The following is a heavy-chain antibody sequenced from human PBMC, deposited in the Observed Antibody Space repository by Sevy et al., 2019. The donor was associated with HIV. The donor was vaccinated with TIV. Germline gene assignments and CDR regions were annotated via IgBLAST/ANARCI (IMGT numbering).Heavy chain of an antibody. CDR3: ARDKYYYVSGSFDY. Sequence: ASVKVSCKASGGIFRSNAISWVRQAPGQGLEWMGGIIAVFGTTSYAQKFQGRVTVTADESRSTVYMELSSLTSEDTAVYYCARDKYYYVSGSFDYWGQGTQVTVSS. CDR1: GGIFRSNA. J-gene: IGHJ4*01. V-gene: IGHV1-69*13. CDR2: IIAVFGTT. D-gene: IGHD3-10*01.